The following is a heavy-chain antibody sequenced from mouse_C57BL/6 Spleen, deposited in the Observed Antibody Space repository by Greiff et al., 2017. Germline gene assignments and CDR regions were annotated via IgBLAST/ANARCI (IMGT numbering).Heavy chain of an antibody. D-gene: IGHD3-1*01. CDR2: IYPRSGNT. V-gene: IGHV1-81*01. Sequence: VQLQESGAELARPGASVKLSCKASGYTFTSYGISWVKQITGQGLEWIGEIYPRSGNTYYNEKFKGKATLTADKSSSTAYMQLSSLTSEDSAVYFCARRAGYFDYWGQGTTLTVSS. CDR1: GYTFTSYG. CDR3: ARRAGYFDY. J-gene: IGHJ2*01.